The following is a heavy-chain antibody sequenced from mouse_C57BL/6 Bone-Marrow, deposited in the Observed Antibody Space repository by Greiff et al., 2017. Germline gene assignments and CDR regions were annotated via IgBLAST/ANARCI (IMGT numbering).Heavy chain of an antibody. CDR3: ARDYSYGSSYGFAY. V-gene: IGHV1-81*01. J-gene: IGHJ3*01. D-gene: IGHD1-1*01. CDR2: IYPRSGNT. Sequence: VQLQQSGAELARPGASVKLSCKASGYTFTSYGISWVKQRTGQGLEWIGEIYPRSGNTYYNEKFKGKATLTADKSSSTAYMELRCLTSEDSAVYFCARDYSYGSSYGFAYWGQGTLVTVSA. CDR1: GYTFTSYG.